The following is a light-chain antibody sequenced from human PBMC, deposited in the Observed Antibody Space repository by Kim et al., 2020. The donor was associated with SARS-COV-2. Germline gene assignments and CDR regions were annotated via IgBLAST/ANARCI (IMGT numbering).Light chain of an antibody. CDR2: EVD. CDR1: NRDVGTYNH. J-gene: IGLJ3*02. CDR3: CSHAGSTMWV. V-gene: IGLV2-23*02. Sequence: QSALTQPASVSGSLGQSITISCTGSNRDVGTYNHVSWYQQHPGKVPKLMIYEVDKRPSGVSHRFSGSKSGNTASLTISGLQADDEADYYCCSHAGSTMWVFGVGTQLTVL.